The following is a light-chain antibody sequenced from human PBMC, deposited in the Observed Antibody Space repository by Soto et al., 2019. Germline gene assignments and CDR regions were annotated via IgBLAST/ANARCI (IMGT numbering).Light chain of an antibody. CDR2: EVS. CDR1: SSDVGGYNY. Sequence: QSVLTQPASVSGSPGQSSTIPCTGTSSDVGGYNYVSWYQQHPGKAPKLMIFEVSNRPSWVSNRFSGSKSGNTASLTISGLQAEDEADYYCTSYTSISTYVFGTGTKVTVL. J-gene: IGLJ1*01. CDR3: TSYTSISTYV. V-gene: IGLV2-14*01.